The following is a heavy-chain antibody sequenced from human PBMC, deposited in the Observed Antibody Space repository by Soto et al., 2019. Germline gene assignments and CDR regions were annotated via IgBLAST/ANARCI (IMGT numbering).Heavy chain of an antibody. V-gene: IGHV1-69*04. Sequence: SVKVSCKASGGTFSSYTISWVRQAPGQGLEWMGRIIPILGIANYAQKFQGRVTITADKSTSTAYMELSSLRSEDTAVYYCARDPGIAVAGTPADYWGQGTLVTVSS. D-gene: IGHD6-19*01. CDR1: GGTFSSYT. J-gene: IGHJ4*02. CDR2: IIPILGIA. CDR3: ARDPGIAVAGTPADY.